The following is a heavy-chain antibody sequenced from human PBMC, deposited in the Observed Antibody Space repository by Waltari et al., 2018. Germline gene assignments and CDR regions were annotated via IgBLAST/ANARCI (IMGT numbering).Heavy chain of an antibody. Sequence: EVQLAESGGGLVQPGRSLRLPCTASGFNLGDYAMTWVRQVPGKGLEWVGFIRSKTYGGAPEYAASVKGRFTISRDDSKSVAYLQMNSLRTEDTALYYCTRADGMTDLDYWGQGALVTVSS. CDR1: GFNLGDYA. V-gene: IGHV3-49*04. CDR3: TRADGMTDLDY. CDR2: IRSKTYGGAP. J-gene: IGHJ4*02.